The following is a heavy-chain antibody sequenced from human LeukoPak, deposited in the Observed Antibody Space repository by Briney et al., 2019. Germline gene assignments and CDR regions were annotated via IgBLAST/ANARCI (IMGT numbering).Heavy chain of an antibody. V-gene: IGHV1-69*04. Sequence: GASVKVSCKASGGTFSSYAISWVRQAPGQGLERMGRIIPILGIANYAQKFQGRVTITADKSTSTAYMELSSLRSEDTAVYYCARGQYYYDSSGYPDLVDYWGQGTLVTVPS. D-gene: IGHD3-22*01. J-gene: IGHJ4*02. CDR2: IIPILGIA. CDR3: ARGQYYYDSSGYPDLVDY. CDR1: GGTFSSYA.